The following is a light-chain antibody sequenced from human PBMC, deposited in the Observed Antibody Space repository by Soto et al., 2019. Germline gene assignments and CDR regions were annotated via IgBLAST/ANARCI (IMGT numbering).Light chain of an antibody. CDR3: CSYVGSSILM. CDR2: EVN. J-gene: IGLJ3*02. V-gene: IGLV2-23*02. CDR1: SSDVGSYNL. Sequence: QSALTQPASVSGSPGQSITISCTGTSSDVGSYNLVSGYQQLPGKAPKLIIYEVNERPSGISDRFSGSKSGNTASLTISGLQGEDEADYYCCSYVGSSILMFGGGTKVTVL.